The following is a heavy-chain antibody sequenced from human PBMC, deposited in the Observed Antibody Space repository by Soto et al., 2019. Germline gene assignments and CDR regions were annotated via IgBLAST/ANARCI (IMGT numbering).Heavy chain of an antibody. V-gene: IGHV3-33*01. CDR3: AREYDFTFDY. J-gene: IGHJ4*02. D-gene: IGHD3-16*01. Sequence: QVQLVESGGGVVQPGRSLRLSCAASGFTFISYGMHWVRQAPGKGLEWVAVIWYDGSNKYFADSVKGRFTISRDNSKNTLFLQMNSLRAEDTAVYYCAREYDFTFDYWGQGTLVTVSS. CDR2: IWYDGSNK. CDR1: GFTFISYG.